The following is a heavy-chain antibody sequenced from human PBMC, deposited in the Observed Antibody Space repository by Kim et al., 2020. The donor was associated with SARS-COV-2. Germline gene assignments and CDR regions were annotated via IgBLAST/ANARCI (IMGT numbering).Heavy chain of an antibody. Sequence: SETLSLTCAVYGGSFSGYYWSWIRQPPGKGLEWIGEINHSGSTNYNPSLKSRVTISVDTSKNQFSLKLSSVTAADTAVYYCARGLRYSSSWYPLGPLVYWGQGALVTVSS. CDR2: INHSGST. D-gene: IGHD6-13*01. V-gene: IGHV4-34*01. CDR3: ARGLRYSSSWYPLGPLVY. J-gene: IGHJ4*02. CDR1: GGSFSGYY.